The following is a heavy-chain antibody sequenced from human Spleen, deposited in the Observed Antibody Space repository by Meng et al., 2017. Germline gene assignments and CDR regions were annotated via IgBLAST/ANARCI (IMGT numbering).Heavy chain of an antibody. CDR2: ISAYNGNT. J-gene: IGHJ4*02. D-gene: IGHD6-19*01. V-gene: IGHV1-18*01. CDR3: ARGAVADYYFDY. Sequence: QVQLVQSVPEVKKPGASVKVSCKASGYIVTSYGISWVRQAPGQGLEWMGWISAYNGNTNYAQNLQDRVTMTTDTSTSTAYMELRSLRSDDTAVYYCARGAVADYYFDYWGQGTLVTVSS. CDR1: GYIVTSYG.